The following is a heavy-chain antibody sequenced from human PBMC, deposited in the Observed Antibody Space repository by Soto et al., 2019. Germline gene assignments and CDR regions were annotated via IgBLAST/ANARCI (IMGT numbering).Heavy chain of an antibody. Sequence: QVQLVQSGAEVKKPGASVKVSCKASGYTFTGYYMHWVRQAPGQGLEWMGGINPNSGGTNFAQKFQGRVTMTRDTSISTTYMELSRLTSDDTAVYYCARALTPSHPSRVVPVPSAIYYWGQGTLVTVSS. CDR3: ARALTPSHPSRVVPVPSAIYY. J-gene: IGHJ4*02. CDR1: GYTFTGYY. CDR2: INPNSGGT. V-gene: IGHV1-2*02. D-gene: IGHD2-2*02.